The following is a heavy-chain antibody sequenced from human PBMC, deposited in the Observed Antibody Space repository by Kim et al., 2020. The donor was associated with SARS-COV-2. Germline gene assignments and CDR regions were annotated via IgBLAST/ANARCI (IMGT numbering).Heavy chain of an antibody. V-gene: IGHV3-53*01. CDR1: GFAVGWNY. D-gene: IGHD2-15*01. CDR2: IYSNGDT. J-gene: IGHJ4*02. CDR3: ARKTDSAGHWDF. Sequence: GGSLRLSCAVSGFAVGWNYMTWVRQAPGKGPEWVSLIYSNGDTKYADSVRGRFTISRDGSKNKLFLQMNSLRAEDSAVYYCARKTDSAGHWDFWGRGTLV.